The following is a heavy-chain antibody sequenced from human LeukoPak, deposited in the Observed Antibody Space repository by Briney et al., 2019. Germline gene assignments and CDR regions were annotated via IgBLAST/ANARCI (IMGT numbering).Heavy chain of an antibody. CDR2: IYSGGNT. V-gene: IGHV4-39*07. J-gene: IGHJ4*02. CDR1: DGSINSDTYY. D-gene: IGHD1-26*01. Sequence: SETLSLTCSVSDGSINSDTYYWGWIRQPPGKGLEWIASIYSGGNTFYNPSLKSRVTISIDTSKKQFSLKLTSVTAADTAVYYCARDQRSLFDVWGQGSLVTVSS. CDR3: ARDQRSLFDV.